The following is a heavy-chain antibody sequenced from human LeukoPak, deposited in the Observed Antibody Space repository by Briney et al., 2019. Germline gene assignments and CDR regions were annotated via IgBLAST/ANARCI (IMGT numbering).Heavy chain of an antibody. V-gene: IGHV3-23*01. CDR2: ISGSGGST. J-gene: IGHJ4*02. CDR3: ARGAIAAAGDDY. CDR1: GFTFSSYA. D-gene: IGHD6-13*01. Sequence: GGSLRLSCAASGFTFSSYAMSWVRQAPGKGLEWVSAISGSGGSTYYADSVKGRFTISRDNAKNSLYLQMNSPRAEDTAVYYCARGAIAAAGDDYWGQGTLVTVSS.